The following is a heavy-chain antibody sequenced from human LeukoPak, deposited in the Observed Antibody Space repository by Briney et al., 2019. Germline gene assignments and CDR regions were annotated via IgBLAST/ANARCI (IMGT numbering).Heavy chain of an antibody. D-gene: IGHD1-26*01. CDR3: ARENSGSFFPGVHYYFLDV. V-gene: IGHV4-34*01. CDR1: GGSFSGYY. J-gene: IGHJ6*04. CDR2: VTHRGVT. Sequence: KASETLSLTCAVYGGSFSGYYWTWIRQSPGKGLEWIGEVTHRGVTHYSPSLRSRVTISLDTSRKQFSLSVSSVTAADTAVYYCARENSGSFFPGVHYYFLDVWDKGTTVTVSS.